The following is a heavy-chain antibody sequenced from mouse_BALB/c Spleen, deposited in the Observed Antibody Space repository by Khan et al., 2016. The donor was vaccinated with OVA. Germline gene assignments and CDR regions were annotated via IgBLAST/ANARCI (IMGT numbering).Heavy chain of an antibody. V-gene: IGHV3-2*02. CDR1: GYSITSDYA. J-gene: IGHJ2*01. D-gene: IGHD1-1*01. CDR2: ISYSGRT. CDR3: ARSVTISTVVATDFDY. Sequence: EVQLQESGPGLAKPSQSLSLTCTVTGYSITSDYAWNWIRQFPGNKLEWMCNISYSGRTSYNQSLKNQISFTRDTSTNPVFLQLNSVTTEDTATYDCARSVTISTVVATDFDYWGQGTTLTVAA.